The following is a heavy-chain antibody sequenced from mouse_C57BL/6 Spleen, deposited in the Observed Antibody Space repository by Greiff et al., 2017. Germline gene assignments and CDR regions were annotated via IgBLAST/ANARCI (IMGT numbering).Heavy chain of an antibody. Sequence: VQLQQPGAELVMPGASVKLSCKASGYTFTSYWMHWVKQRPGQGLEWIGEIDPSDSYTNYNQKFKGKSTLTVDKSSSTAYMQLSSLTSEDSAVYCCARTFITTVVAEDYWGQGTTLTVSS. CDR2: IDPSDSYT. CDR1: GYTFTSYW. D-gene: IGHD1-1*01. CDR3: ARTFITTVVAEDY. V-gene: IGHV1-69*01. J-gene: IGHJ2*01.